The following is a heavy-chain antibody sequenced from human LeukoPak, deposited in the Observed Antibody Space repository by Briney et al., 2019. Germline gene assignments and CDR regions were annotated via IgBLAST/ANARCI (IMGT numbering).Heavy chain of an antibody. CDR1: GGTFSSYA. J-gene: IGHJ6*03. CDR3: ARDGSSSSEDYYYYYMDV. D-gene: IGHD6-6*01. Sequence: SVKVSCKASGGTFSSYAISWVRQAPGQGLEWMGGIIPIFGTADYAQKFQGRVTITADESTSTAYMELSSLRSEDTAVYYCARDGSSSSEDYYYYYMDVWGKGTTVTVSS. CDR2: IIPIFGTA. V-gene: IGHV1-69*01.